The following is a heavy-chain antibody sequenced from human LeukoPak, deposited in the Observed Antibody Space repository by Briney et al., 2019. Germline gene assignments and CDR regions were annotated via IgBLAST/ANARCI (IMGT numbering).Heavy chain of an antibody. V-gene: IGHV3-23*01. D-gene: IGHD3-10*01. CDR1: GFTFSSYA. CDR2: ISGSGGST. CDR3: ARVGLLWFGELLSPYYYYGMDV. Sequence: GSLRLSCAASGFTFSSYAMHWVRQAPGKGLEWVSAISGSGGSTYYADSVKGRFTISRDNSKNTLYLQMNSLRAEDTAVYYCARVGLLWFGELLSPYYYYGMDVWGQGTTVTVSS. J-gene: IGHJ6*02.